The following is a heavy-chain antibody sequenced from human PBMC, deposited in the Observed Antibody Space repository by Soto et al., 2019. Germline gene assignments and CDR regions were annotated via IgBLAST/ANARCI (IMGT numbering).Heavy chain of an antibody. CDR1: GYTLTELS. CDR2: FDPEDGET. Sequence: ASVKVSCKVSGYTLTELSMHWVRQAPGKGLEWMGGFDPEDGETIYAQKFQGRVTMTEDTSTDTTYMELSSLRSEDTAVYYCATSATTVTTVYYFDYWGQGTLVTVSS. CDR3: ATSATTVTTVYYFDY. V-gene: IGHV1-24*01. J-gene: IGHJ4*02. D-gene: IGHD4-17*01.